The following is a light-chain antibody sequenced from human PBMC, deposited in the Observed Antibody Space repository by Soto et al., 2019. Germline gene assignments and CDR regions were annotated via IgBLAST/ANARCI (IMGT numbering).Light chain of an antibody. Sequence: QSVLTQPPSVSAAPGQRVSISCSGGSSNIGKNSVSWYQQLPATAPKLLIYDDHQRPSGIPDRFSASKSGTSATLDITGLQPADEADYYCETRDLTLRAGVLFGGGTQLTVL. CDR3: ETRDLTLRAGVL. V-gene: IGLV1-51*01. CDR2: DDH. CDR1: SSNIGKNS. J-gene: IGLJ2*01.